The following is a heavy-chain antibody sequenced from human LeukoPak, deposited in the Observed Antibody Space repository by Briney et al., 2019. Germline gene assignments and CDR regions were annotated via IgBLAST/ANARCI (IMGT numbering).Heavy chain of an antibody. CDR1: GFTFSSYA. J-gene: IGHJ4*02. Sequence: LRLSCAASGFTFSSYAMNWVRQAPGKGLEWIGYIYYSGSTYYNPSLKSRVTISVDTSKNQFSLKLSSVTAADTAVYYCARATGSSWADYWGQGTLVTVSS. V-gene: IGHV4-31*02. D-gene: IGHD6-13*01. CDR2: IYYSGST. CDR3: ARATGSSWADY.